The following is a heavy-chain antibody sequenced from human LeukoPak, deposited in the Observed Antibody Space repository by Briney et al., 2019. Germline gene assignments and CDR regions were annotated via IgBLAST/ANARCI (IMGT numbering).Heavy chain of an antibody. CDR1: GYTFTSYY. D-gene: IGHD3-10*01. J-gene: IGHJ4*02. CDR3: ARAGFGELLPAFDY. V-gene: IGHV1-46*01. Sequence: ASVKVSCKASGYTFTSYYMHWVRQAPGQGREWMGIINPSGGSTSYAQKFQGRVTMTTDTSTSTAYMELSSLRSEDTAVYYCARAGFGELLPAFDYWGQGTLVTVSS. CDR2: INPSGGST.